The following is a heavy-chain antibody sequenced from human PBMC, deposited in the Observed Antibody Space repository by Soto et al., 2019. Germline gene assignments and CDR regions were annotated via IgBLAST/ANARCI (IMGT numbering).Heavy chain of an antibody. CDR2: TGLNGRTT. J-gene: IGHJ6*02. D-gene: IGHD3-10*01. CDR3: ARDRVRGALPQYGMDV. V-gene: IGHV3-23*01. CDR1: GFTFSMSA. Sequence: EVQLLESGGGLVQPGGSLRLSCAASGFTFSMSAMSWVRQAPGKGLEWVSTTGLNGRTTYYADSVKGRFTVSRDNSKNTLDLQMNSLRAEDTAVYYCARDRVRGALPQYGMDVWGQGTTVTVSS.